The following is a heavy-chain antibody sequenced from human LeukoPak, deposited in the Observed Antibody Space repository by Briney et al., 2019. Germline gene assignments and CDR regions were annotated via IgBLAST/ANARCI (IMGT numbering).Heavy chain of an antibody. CDR1: EFTFSTYA. CDR3: IAGVGSAIAAAGKYFQH. D-gene: IGHD2-15*01. CDR2: ISYDGSNK. J-gene: IGHJ1*01. V-gene: IGHV3-30*01. Sequence: GRSLRLSCAASEFTFSTYAMHWVRQAPGKGPEWVAVISYDGSNKNYAASVKGRFSISRDNSKNTLYLQLNSLRGEDTAVYYCIAGVGSAIAAAGKYFQHWGQGTLVTVSS.